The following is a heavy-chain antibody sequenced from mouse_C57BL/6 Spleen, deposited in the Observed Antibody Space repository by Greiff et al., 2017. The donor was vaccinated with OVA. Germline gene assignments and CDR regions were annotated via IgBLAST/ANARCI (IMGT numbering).Heavy chain of an antibody. D-gene: IGHD2-10*01. Sequence: EVKLMESGGGLVQPGGSLSLSCAASGFTFTDYYMSWVRQPPGKALEWLGFIRNKANGYTTEYSPSVKGRFTISRDNSQSILYLQMNALRAEDSATYYCARSSYYLLDYWGQGTSVTVSS. V-gene: IGHV7-3*01. CDR2: IRNKANGYTT. CDR1: GFTFTDYY. CDR3: ARSSYYLLDY. J-gene: IGHJ4*01.